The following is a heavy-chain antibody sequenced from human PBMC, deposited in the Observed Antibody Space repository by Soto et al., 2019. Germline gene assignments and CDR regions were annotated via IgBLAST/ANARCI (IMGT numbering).Heavy chain of an antibody. V-gene: IGHV3-30*18. J-gene: IGHJ4*02. D-gene: IGHD3-22*01. CDR2: ISYDGSNK. Sequence: GGSLRLSCAASGFTFSSYGMHWVRQAPGKGLEWVAVISYDGSNKYYADSVKGRFTISRDNSKNTLYLQMNSLRAEDTAVYYCAKGDVDYYDSSGYYYPYFDYWGQGTLVTVSS. CDR1: GFTFSSYG. CDR3: AKGDVDYYDSSGYYYPYFDY.